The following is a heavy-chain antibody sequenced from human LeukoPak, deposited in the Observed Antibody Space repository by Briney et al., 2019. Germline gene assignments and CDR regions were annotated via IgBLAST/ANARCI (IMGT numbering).Heavy chain of an antibody. CDR3: ARAIVVVPAARGYNWFDP. D-gene: IGHD2-2*01. V-gene: IGHV4-39*07. J-gene: IGHJ5*02. CDR2: IYYSGST. CDR1: GGSISGSSYY. Sequence: SETLSLTCTVSGGSISGSSYYWGWIRQPPGKGLEWIGSIYYSGSTYYNPSLKSRVTISVDTSKNQFSLKLSSVTAADTAVYYCARAIVVVPAARGYNWFDPWGQGTLVTVSS.